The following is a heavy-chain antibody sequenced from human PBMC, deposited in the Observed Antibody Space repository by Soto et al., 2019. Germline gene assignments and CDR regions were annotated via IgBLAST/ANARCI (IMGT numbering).Heavy chain of an antibody. Sequence: PSETLSLTCTVSGGSISSYYWSWIRQPPGKGLEWIGYIYYSGSTNYNPSLKSRVTISVDTSKNRFSLKLSSVAAADTAVYYCARSPNYPDAFDIWGQGTMVTVSS. V-gene: IGHV4-59*01. J-gene: IGHJ3*02. CDR2: IYYSGST. CDR1: GGSISSYY. CDR3: ARSPNYPDAFDI. D-gene: IGHD4-4*01.